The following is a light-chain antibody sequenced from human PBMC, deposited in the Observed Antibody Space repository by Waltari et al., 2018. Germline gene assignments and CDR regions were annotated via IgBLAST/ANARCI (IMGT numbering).Light chain of an antibody. CDR2: YDR. V-gene: IGLV3-21*04. J-gene: IGLJ3*02. CDR3: QVWDDTNNSGV. CDR1: NIETKS. Sequence: YVVTQPPSVSVAPGKTARLTCEGENIETKSVNWYQQKAGQAPLLVMFYDRDRPSGIPERFSGSNSGSTATLTINWVEPGDEADYHCQVWDDTNNSGVFGGGTKLTVL.